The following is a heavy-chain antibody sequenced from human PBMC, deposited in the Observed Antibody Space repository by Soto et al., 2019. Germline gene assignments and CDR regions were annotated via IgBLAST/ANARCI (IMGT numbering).Heavy chain of an antibody. CDR3: ARALYCSCGSCYPHYYYMDV. Sequence: PSETLSLTCTVSGGSMSRYYWSWIRQPPGKGLECIGYIYYTGSTNYNPSLKSRVTISIDTSKNQISLNLTSVTAADTAVYYCARALYCSCGSCYPHYYYMDVWGKGTTVTVSS. CDR2: IYYTGST. CDR1: GGSMSRYY. V-gene: IGHV4-59*12. J-gene: IGHJ6*03. D-gene: IGHD2-15*01.